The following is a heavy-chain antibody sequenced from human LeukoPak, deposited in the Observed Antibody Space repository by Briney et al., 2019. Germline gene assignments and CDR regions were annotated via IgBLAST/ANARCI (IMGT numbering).Heavy chain of an antibody. D-gene: IGHD1-26*01. J-gene: IGHJ4*02. CDR3: ARDAAGAKNY. V-gene: IGHV3-21*01. CDR2: ISSSSSYI. CDR1: GFTLSSYS. Sequence: GGSLRLSCAASGFTLSSYSMNWVRQAPGKGLEWVSSISSSSSYIYYADSVKGRFTISRDNAKNSLYLQMNSLRAEDTAVYYCARDAAGAKNYWGQGTLVTVSS.